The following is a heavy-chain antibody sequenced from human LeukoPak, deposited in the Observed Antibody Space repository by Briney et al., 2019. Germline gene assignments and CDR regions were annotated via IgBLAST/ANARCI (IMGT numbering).Heavy chain of an antibody. CDR1: GFTFSSYE. D-gene: IGHD4-17*01. CDR2: ISSSGSTI. V-gene: IGHV3-48*03. CDR3: ARGLPTVTTC. Sequence: SGGSLRLSCAASGFTFSSYEMNWVRQAPGKGLEWVSYISSSGSTIYYADSVKGRFTISRDNAKNSLYLQMNSLRAEDTAVYYCARGLPTVTTCWGQGTLVTVSS. J-gene: IGHJ4*02.